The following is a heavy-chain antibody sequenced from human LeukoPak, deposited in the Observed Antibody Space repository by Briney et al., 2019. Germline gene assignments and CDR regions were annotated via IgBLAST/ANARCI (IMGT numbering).Heavy chain of an antibody. CDR1: GGTFSSYA. V-gene: IGHV1-69*04. D-gene: IGHD1-26*01. CDR3: ARARIVADISVEDAFDI. Sequence: GASVKVSCKASGGTFSSYAISWVRQAPGQGLEWMGRIIPILGIANYAQKFQGRVTITADKSTSTAYMELSSLRSEDTAVYYCARARIVADISVEDAFDIWGQGTMVTVSS. CDR2: IIPILGIA. J-gene: IGHJ3*02.